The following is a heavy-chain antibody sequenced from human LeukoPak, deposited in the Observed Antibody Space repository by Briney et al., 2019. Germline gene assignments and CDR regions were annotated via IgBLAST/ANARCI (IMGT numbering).Heavy chain of an antibody. J-gene: IGHJ4*02. V-gene: IGHV3-23*01. Sequence: GGSLRLSCAASGFTFTTYWMGWVRQAPGKGLEWVSGVSPPGGGTYYADSVKGRFTISRDDSRNTLSLQMNSLRVEDTAVYYCARDNYDSSTPYYFDYWGQGTLVTVSS. CDR3: ARDNYDSSTPYYFDY. CDR2: VSPPGGGT. CDR1: GFTFTTYW. D-gene: IGHD3-22*01.